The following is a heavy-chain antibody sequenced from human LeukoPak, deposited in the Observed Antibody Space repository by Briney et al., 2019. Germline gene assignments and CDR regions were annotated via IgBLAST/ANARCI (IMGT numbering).Heavy chain of an antibody. V-gene: IGHV3-30*04. CDR1: GFTFSSYA. D-gene: IGHD1-26*01. CDR2: ISYDGSNK. J-gene: IGHJ6*02. Sequence: PGRSLRLSCAASGFTFSSYAMHWVRQAPGKGLEWVAVISYDGSNKYYADSVKGRFTISRDNSKNTLYLQMNSLRAEDTAVYYCARPGRRWWELHYYYYYYGMDVWGQGTTVTVSS. CDR3: ARPGRRWWELHYYYYYYGMDV.